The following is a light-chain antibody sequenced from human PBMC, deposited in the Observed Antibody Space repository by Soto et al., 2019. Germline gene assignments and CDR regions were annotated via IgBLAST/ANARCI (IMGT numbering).Light chain of an antibody. J-gene: IGKJ5*01. CDR3: QQYNSWPPIT. Sequence: EIVMTQSPGTLSLSPGEGATLFCRASQSVRTKLAWYQQKAGQAPRRLMYGASPRATGIRDRFSGSGSGTEFTLTISSLQYEYFAVYCCQQYNSWPPITFGPGTRLEIK. CDR2: GAS. V-gene: IGKV3-15*01. CDR1: QSVRTK.